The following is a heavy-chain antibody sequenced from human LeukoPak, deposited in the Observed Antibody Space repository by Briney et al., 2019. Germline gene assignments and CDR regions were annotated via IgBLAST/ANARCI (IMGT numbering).Heavy chain of an antibody. Sequence: SQTLSLTCTVSGGSITSDDYHWTWIRQPPGKGLEWIGHISYSGTTYYNPSLKSRVTISVDTSKNQFSLKLSSVTAADTAVYYCARARRDGYNWVYYYYGMDVWGQGTTVTVSS. CDR3: ARARRDGYNWVYYYYGMDV. J-gene: IGHJ6*02. CDR2: ISYSGTT. D-gene: IGHD5-24*01. CDR1: GGSITSDDYH. V-gene: IGHV4-30-4*08.